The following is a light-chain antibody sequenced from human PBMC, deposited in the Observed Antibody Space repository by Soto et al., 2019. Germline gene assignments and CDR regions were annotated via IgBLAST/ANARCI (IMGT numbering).Light chain of an antibody. Sequence: QSVLTRPASVSGSPGQSITISCTGTSSDGGGYNYVSWYQQHPGKAPKLMIYEVSNRPSGVSTRFSGSKSGNTASLTISGLQAEDEADYYCSSYTISTTLVFGTGTKVTVL. CDR3: SSYTISTTLV. J-gene: IGLJ1*01. CDR1: SSDGGGYNY. V-gene: IGLV2-14*01. CDR2: EVS.